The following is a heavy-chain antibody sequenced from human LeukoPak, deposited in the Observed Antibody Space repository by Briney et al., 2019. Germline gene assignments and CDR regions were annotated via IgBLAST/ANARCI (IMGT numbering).Heavy chain of an antibody. CDR3: ARDVLGIAAAGTFPPRKGNGRRMDV. V-gene: IGHV3-53*04. CDR2: IYSGGST. J-gene: IGHJ6*02. D-gene: IGHD6-13*01. Sequence: GGSLRLSCAASGFTVSSNYMGWVRQAPGKGLEWVSVIYSGGSTYYADSVKGRFTISRHNSKNTLYLQMNSLRAEDTAVYYCARDVLGIAAAGTFPPRKGNGRRMDVWGQGTTVTVSS. CDR1: GFTVSSNY.